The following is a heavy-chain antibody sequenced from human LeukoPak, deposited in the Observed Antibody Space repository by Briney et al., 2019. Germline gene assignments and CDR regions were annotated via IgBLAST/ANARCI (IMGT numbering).Heavy chain of an antibody. D-gene: IGHD6-19*01. CDR1: GFSFSSYA. Sequence: GALRLSCAASGFSFSSYAMTWVRQAPGQGLGWVSSIDAGGGDTYHSDSVKGRFTISRDNSMNTLYLQMNSLRADDAAVYYCGRPTKYWLVRGNGVDVWGQGTTVTVSS. V-gene: IGHV3-23*01. CDR2: IDAGGGDT. J-gene: IGHJ6*02. CDR3: GRPTKYWLVRGNGVDV.